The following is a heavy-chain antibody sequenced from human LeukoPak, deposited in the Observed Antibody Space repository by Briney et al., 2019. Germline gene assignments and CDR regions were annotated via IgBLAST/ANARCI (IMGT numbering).Heavy chain of an antibody. CDR3: ARDDYEDSTRGLDY. J-gene: IGHJ4*02. D-gene: IGHD4-17*01. V-gene: IGHV4-4*07. CDR1: GVSIASHY. Sequence: ETLSLTCTVSGVSIASHYWTWIRQPAGKGLEWIGRVSSSGSANYNPTLKSRVTMSLDTSKNQFSLKLTSVTAADTASYYCARDDYEDSTRGLDYWGQGLLVTVSS. CDR2: VSSSGSA.